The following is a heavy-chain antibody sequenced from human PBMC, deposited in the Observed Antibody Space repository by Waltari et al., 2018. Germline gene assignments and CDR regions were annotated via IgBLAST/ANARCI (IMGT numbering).Heavy chain of an antibody. J-gene: IGHJ5*02. CDR2: IHSSGNT. Sequence: QVQLQESGPGLVKPSDTLSLTCTVSGCFLRHCYLSWCRQPAGKGLGWIGRIHSSGNTIDNPSLKSRVTMSVDTSKNQFSLKLISVTAADTAVYYCARDFGNTNWFDPWGQGTLVTVSS. D-gene: IGHD3-3*01. CDR3: ARDFGNTNWFDP. CDR1: GCFLRHCY. V-gene: IGHV4-4*07.